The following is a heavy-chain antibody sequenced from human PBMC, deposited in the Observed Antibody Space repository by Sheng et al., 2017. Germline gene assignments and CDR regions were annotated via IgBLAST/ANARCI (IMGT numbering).Heavy chain of an antibody. D-gene: IGHD1-1*01. CDR1: GFTFSSYA. V-gene: IGHV3-30*01. Sequence: QVQLVESGGGVVQPGRSLRLSCAASGFTFSSYAMHWVRQAPGKGLEWVAVISYDGSNKYYADSVKGRFTISRDNSKNTLYLQMNSLRAEDTAVYYCARANADYWGQGTLV. CDR2: ISYDGSNK. J-gene: IGHJ4*02. CDR3: ARANADY.